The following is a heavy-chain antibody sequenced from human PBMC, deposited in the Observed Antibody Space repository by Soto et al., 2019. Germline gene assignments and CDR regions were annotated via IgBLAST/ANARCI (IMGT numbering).Heavy chain of an antibody. Sequence: SGPTLVNPTQTLTLTCTFSGFSLNSGGAGVGWIRQPPGKGLEWLALIYWNDDKRYSPPMRSRLTITKDTSKNQVVLLMTDMDPVDTATYYCAHRGYGDYPRYTWFDPWGQGALVTVSS. CDR2: IYWNDDK. V-gene: IGHV2-5*01. D-gene: IGHD4-17*01. J-gene: IGHJ5*02. CDR1: GFSLNSGGAG. CDR3: AHRGYGDYPRYTWFDP.